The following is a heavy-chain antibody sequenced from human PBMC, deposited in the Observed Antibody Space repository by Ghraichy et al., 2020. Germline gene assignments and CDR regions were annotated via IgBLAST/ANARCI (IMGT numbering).Heavy chain of an antibody. Sequence: GGSLRLSCAASGFTFNNYAMSWVRQAPGRGLEWVAAISSTGGNIYYADSVKGRFSISRDNSKNTLYLQMISLRAEDTALYYCATKYCSSWPAFDYWGQGTQVTVSS. CDR2: ISSTGGNI. CDR3: ATKYCSSWPAFDY. CDR1: GFTFNNYA. V-gene: IGHV3-23*01. J-gene: IGHJ4*02. D-gene: IGHD2-15*01.